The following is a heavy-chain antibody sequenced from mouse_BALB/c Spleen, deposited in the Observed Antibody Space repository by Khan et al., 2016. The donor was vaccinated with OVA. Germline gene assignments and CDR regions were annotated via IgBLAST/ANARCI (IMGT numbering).Heavy chain of an antibody. J-gene: IGHJ3*01. D-gene: IGHD2-2*01. CDR1: GYTFSSYY. CDR2: INPNNGGS. Sequence: VQLQESGAELVKTGASVKLSCKASGYTFSSYYLYWVKQRPGQGLEWIGEINPNNGGSNFNEKFKSKATLTVDKSSYTAYMQLSSLTSEVSAVYYCTRSGYGSFAYWGQGTLVTVSA. CDR3: TRSGYGSFAY. V-gene: IGHV1S81*02.